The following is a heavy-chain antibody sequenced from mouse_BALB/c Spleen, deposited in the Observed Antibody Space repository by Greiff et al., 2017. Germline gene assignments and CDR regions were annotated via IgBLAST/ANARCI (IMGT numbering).Heavy chain of an antibody. D-gene: IGHD1-1*01. J-gene: IGHJ3*01. CDR2: INPNNGGT. CDR3: ARDEGLITTVEGPWFAY. Sequence: VQLQQSGPELVKPGASVKIPCKASGYTFTDYNMDWVKQSHGKSLEWIGDINPNNGGTIYNQKFKGKATLTVDKSSSTAYMELRSLTSEDTAVYYCARDEGLITTVEGPWFAYWGQGTLVTVSA. V-gene: IGHV1-18*01. CDR1: GYTFTDYN.